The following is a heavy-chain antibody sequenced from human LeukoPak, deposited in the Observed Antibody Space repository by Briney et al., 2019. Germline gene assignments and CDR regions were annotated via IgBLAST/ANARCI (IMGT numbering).Heavy chain of an antibody. V-gene: IGHV2-5*02. CDR3: AHSDGSILSEAFDI. Sequence: SGPTLVKPTQTLTLTCTFSGFSLHTNGVSVGWIRQPPGKALEWLALIYWDDDKHYSPSLKSRLTITKDTSILTMTHMNPVDTATYYCAHSDGSILSEAFDIWGQGTMVTVSS. CDR1: GFSLHTNGVS. J-gene: IGHJ3*02. D-gene: IGHD3-3*02. CDR2: IYWDDDK.